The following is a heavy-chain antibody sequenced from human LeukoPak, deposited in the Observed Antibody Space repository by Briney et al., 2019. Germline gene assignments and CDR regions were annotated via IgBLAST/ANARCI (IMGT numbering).Heavy chain of an antibody. V-gene: IGHV4-59*01. D-gene: IGHD3-10*01. J-gene: IGHJ5*02. CDR3: ARSITMVRGATRAVWFDP. CDR1: GGSISSYY. Sequence: PSETLSLTCTVSGGSISSYYWSWISQPPGKGLEWIGYIYYSGSTNYNPSLKSRVTISVDTSKNQFSLKLSSVTAADTAVYYCARSITMVRGATRAVWFDPWGQGTLVTVSS. CDR2: IYYSGST.